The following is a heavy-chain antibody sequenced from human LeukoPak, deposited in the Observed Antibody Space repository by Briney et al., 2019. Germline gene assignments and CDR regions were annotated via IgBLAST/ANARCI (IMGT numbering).Heavy chain of an antibody. Sequence: SETLSLTCTVPGGSFSGYDWSCIRQPPGKGLEWLGEINHSGSTNYNPSLKSRVTISLDTSKNHFSLKLSSVTAADTAVYYCARGLVTHVGRWNYWGQGSLVTVSS. CDR2: INHSGST. CDR3: ARGLVTHVGRWNY. CDR1: GGSFSGYD. V-gene: IGHV4-34*01. D-gene: IGHD1-26*01. J-gene: IGHJ4*02.